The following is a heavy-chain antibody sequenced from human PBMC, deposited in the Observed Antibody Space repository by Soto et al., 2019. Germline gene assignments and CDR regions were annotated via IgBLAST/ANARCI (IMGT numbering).Heavy chain of an antibody. CDR3: AKDSSAAFDY. V-gene: IGHV3-30*18. Sequence: GGSLRLSCVASGFTLRTSGMHWVRQAPSKGLEWVAVISHDGSNQFYAESVKGRFTISRDNSKNMLSLQMNSLRADDSAVYFCAKDSSAAFDYWGQGTVVTVSS. J-gene: IGHJ4*02. CDR1: GFTLRTSG. CDR2: ISHDGSNQ. D-gene: IGHD6-25*01.